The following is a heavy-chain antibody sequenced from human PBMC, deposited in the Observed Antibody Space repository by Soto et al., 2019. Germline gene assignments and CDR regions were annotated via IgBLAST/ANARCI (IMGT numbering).Heavy chain of an antibody. Sequence: GGSLRLSCAASGFTFSSYGMHWVRQAPGKGLEWVAVIWYDGSNKYYADSVKGRFTISRDNSKNTLYLQMNSLRAEDTAVYYCARDWRYYDSSGYSGVWGQGTLVTVSS. J-gene: IGHJ4*02. CDR3: ARDWRYYDSSGYSGV. CDR2: IWYDGSNK. CDR1: GFTFSSYG. D-gene: IGHD3-22*01. V-gene: IGHV3-33*01.